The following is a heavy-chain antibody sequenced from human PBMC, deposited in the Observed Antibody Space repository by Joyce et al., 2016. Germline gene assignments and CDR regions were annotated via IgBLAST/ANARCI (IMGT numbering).Heavy chain of an antibody. V-gene: IGHV3-53*01. CDR1: GFTVSNNY. CDR2: ICSGGDT. CDR3: ARVPGFH. J-gene: IGHJ4*02. Sequence: EVQLVESGGGLIQPGGSLRLSCAASGFTVSNNYMTCVRHAPGKELEWVSFICSGGDTYYADAVKGRFTIYRDKNTLYLQMNSLRVEDTAVYYCARVPGFHWGQGTLVTVSS.